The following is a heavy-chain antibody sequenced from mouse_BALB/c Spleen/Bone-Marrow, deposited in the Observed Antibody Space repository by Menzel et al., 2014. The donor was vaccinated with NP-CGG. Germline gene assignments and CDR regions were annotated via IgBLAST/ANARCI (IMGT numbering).Heavy chain of an antibody. CDR3: ARSGKVRNAMDY. CDR1: GYTFTDHA. CDR2: ISGYYGDA. Sequence: VQLVESGAKLVRPGVSVKISCKGSGYTFTDHAMHWVKRSHAKSLEWIGLISGYYGDAIYNQKFKGKATMTVDKSSSTADMELARLTSGDSAIYYCARSGKVRNAMDYWGQGTSVTVSS. V-gene: IGHV1S137*01. D-gene: IGHD2-14*01. J-gene: IGHJ4*01.